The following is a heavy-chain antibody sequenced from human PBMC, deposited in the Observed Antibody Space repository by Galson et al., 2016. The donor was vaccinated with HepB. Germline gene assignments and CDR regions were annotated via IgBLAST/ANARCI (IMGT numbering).Heavy chain of an antibody. D-gene: IGHD5-12*01. J-gene: IGHJ6*02. Sequence: PALVTPTPTLTLTCTFSGFSLSTSGMCVSWIRQPPGKALEWLALIDWEDDKYYSTSLKTRLTISKDTSKNQVVLTMTNMDPVETATYYCARNEATNHYYGMDVWGQGTTVTVAS. CDR1: GFSLSTSGMC. CDR2: IDWEDDK. V-gene: IGHV2-70*01. CDR3: ARNEATNHYYGMDV.